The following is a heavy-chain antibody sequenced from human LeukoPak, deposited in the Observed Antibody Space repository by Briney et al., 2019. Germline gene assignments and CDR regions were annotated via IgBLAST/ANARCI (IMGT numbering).Heavy chain of an antibody. D-gene: IGHD1-26*01. J-gene: IGHJ4*02. CDR3: ARGAPRSGSYTIGDY. Sequence: GGSVKVSRKASGYTFTGYYMHWVRQAPGQGLEWMGWINPNSGGTNYAQKFQGRVTMTRDTSISTAYMELSRLRSDDTAVYYCARGAPRSGSYTIGDYWGQGTLVTVSS. V-gene: IGHV1-2*02. CDR2: INPNSGGT. CDR1: GYTFTGYY.